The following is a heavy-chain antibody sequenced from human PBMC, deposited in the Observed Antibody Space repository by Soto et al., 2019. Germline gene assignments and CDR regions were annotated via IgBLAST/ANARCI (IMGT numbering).Heavy chain of an antibody. V-gene: IGHV1-18*01. CDR2: ISGYNGDT. J-gene: IGHJ4*02. D-gene: IGHD6-13*01. CDR1: GYTFTSNG. Sequence: GASVKVSCTASGYTFTSNGISWVRQAPGQGLEWMGWISGYNGDTNYAQKYQGRVTMTTDTSTSTAYMELRSLRSDDTAVYYCARAPQTVAGAGIWYWGQGTLVTVSS. CDR3: ARAPQTVAGAGIWY.